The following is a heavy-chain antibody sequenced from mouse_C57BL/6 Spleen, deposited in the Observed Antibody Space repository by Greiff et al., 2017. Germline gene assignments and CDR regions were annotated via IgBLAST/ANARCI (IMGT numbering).Heavy chain of an antibody. V-gene: IGHV1-76*01. J-gene: IGHJ3*01. CDR1: GYTFTDYY. Sequence: VKLMESGAELVRPGASVKLSCKASGYTFTDYYINWVKQRPGQGLEWIARIYPGSGNTYYNEKFKGKATLTAEKSSSTAYMQLSSLTSEDSAVYFCAREGVYYGSSWFAYWGQGTLVTVSA. CDR2: IYPGSGNT. D-gene: IGHD1-1*01. CDR3: AREGVYYGSSWFAY.